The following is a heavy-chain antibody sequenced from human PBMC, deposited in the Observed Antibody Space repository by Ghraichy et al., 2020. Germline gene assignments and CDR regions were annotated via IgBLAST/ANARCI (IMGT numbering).Heavy chain of an antibody. CDR1: GFTFSNYA. J-gene: IGHJ6*02. CDR3: VKVIYSSALASYYYYGMDV. V-gene: IGHV3-64D*06. D-gene: IGHD3-22*01. CDR2: ISSDGGGT. Sequence: GSLRLSCAASGFTFSNYAMHWVRQAPGKGLEYVSAISSDGGGTYYADSVKGRFTISRDNSKNTLYLQMSSLRAEDTAVYYCVKVIYSSALASYYYYGMDVWGQGTTVTVSS.